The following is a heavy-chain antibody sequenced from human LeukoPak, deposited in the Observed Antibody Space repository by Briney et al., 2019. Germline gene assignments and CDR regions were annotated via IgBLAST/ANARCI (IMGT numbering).Heavy chain of an antibody. J-gene: IGHJ4*02. CDR3: ARQRRYCSSTSCYAFDY. Sequence: SSETLSLTCTVSGGSISSSSYYWGWIRQPPGKGLEWIGSIYYSGSTYYNPSLKSRVTISVDTSKNQFSLKLSSVTAADTAVYNCARQRRYCSSTSCYAFDYWGQGTLVTVSS. CDR2: IYYSGST. CDR1: GGSISSSSYY. V-gene: IGHV4-39*01. D-gene: IGHD2-2*01.